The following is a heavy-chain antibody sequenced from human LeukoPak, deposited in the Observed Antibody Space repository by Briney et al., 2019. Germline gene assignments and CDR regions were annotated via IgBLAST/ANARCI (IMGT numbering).Heavy chain of an antibody. V-gene: IGHV4-4*09. CDR3: ARLRGATMDFDS. J-gene: IGHJ4*02. CDR1: GGSISSYY. CDR2: IYNSGST. D-gene: IGHD1-26*01. Sequence: SETLSLTCTVSGGSISSYYWSWIRQPPGKGLEWIAYIYNSGSTIYNPSLKSRVTISVDTSNNQFSLKLSSVTAADTAVYYCARLRGATMDFDSWGQGTLVTVPS.